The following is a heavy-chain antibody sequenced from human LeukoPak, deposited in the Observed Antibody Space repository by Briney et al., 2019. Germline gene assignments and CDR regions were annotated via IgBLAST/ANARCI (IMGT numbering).Heavy chain of an antibody. V-gene: IGHV4-39*07. CDR1: GGSISSSSSY. D-gene: IGHD1-1*01. CDR3: ARDRLQLQS. CDR2: IYHSGST. Sequence: SETLSLTCSVSGGSISSSSSYWGWIRQPPGKGLEWIGSIYHSGSTYYNPSLKSRVTISVDTSKNQFSLKLSSVTAADTAVYYCARDRLQLQSWGQGTLVTVSS. J-gene: IGHJ5*02.